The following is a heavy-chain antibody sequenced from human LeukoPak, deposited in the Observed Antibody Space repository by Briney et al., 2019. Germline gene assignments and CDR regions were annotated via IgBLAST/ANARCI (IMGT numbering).Heavy chain of an antibody. Sequence: GGSLRLSCAASGFTVSTNYMTWVRQAPGKGLEWVSVIFTGGSTYYTDSVKGRFTISRDNSKNTLYLQMNSLRVEDTAVYYCARGHAGSSSWVDYWGQGTQVTVSS. CDR1: GFTVSTNY. CDR2: IFTGGST. D-gene: IGHD6-13*01. CDR3: ARGHAGSSSWVDY. J-gene: IGHJ4*02. V-gene: IGHV3-53*01.